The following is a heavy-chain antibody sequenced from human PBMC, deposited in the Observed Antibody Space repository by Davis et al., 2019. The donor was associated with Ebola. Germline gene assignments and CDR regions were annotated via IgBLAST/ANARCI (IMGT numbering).Heavy chain of an antibody. J-gene: IGHJ4*02. CDR1: GGSFSGYY. D-gene: IGHD5-12*01. Sequence: MPGGSLRLSCAVYGGSFSGYYWSWIRQPPGKGLEWIGEINHSGSTNYNPSLKSRVTISVDTSKNQFSLKLSSVTAADTAVYYCARHGEWLRTYFDYWGQGTLVTVSS. CDR3: ARHGEWLRTYFDY. V-gene: IGHV4-34*01. CDR2: INHSGST.